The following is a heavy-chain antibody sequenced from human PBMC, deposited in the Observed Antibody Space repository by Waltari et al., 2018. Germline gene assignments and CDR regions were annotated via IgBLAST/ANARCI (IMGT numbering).Heavy chain of an antibody. CDR3: ARVALRNFDY. CDR2: IYYSGST. CDR1: GGSISSYY. J-gene: IGHJ4*02. Sequence: QVQLQESGPGLVKPSETLSLTCTVSGGSISSYYWSWIRQPPGKGLEWIGYIYYSGSTNYNPSLKSRVTISVDTSKNQFSLKLSSVTAADTAVYYCARVALRNFDYWGQGTLVTVSS. V-gene: IGHV4-59*01.